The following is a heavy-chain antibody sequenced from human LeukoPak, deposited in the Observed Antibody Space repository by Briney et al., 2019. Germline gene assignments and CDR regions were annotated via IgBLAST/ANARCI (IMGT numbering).Heavy chain of an antibody. V-gene: IGHV3-23*01. D-gene: IGHD3-9*01. CDR3: AKPPARYFDWLSQLDY. CDR2: ISGSGGST. CDR1: GFTFSSYG. Sequence: GGSLRLSCAASGFTFSSYGMSWVRQAPGKGLEWVSAISGSGGSTYYADSVKGRFTISRDNSKNTLYLQMNSLRAEDTAVYYCAKPPARYFDWLSQLDYWGQGTLVTVSS. J-gene: IGHJ4*02.